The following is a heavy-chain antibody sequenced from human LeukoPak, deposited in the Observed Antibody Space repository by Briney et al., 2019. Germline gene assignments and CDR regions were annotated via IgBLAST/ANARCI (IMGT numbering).Heavy chain of an antibody. Sequence: SGTLSLTCAVSGGSITSANWWSWVRQSPGKGLERIGEIYHTGNTNYNPSLNSRVSISLDTSKNQFSLRLTSVTAADTAVYFCARDANGSDLHYYHMDVWGKGTTVTVSS. D-gene: IGHD6-25*01. J-gene: IGHJ6*03. V-gene: IGHV4-4*02. CDR3: ARDANGSDLHYYHMDV. CDR1: GGSITSANW. CDR2: IYHTGNT.